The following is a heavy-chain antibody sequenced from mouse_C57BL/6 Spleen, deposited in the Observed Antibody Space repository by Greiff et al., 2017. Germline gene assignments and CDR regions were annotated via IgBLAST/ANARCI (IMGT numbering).Heavy chain of an antibody. V-gene: IGHV1-18*01. Sequence: EVKLKESGPELVKPGASVKIPCKASGYTFTDYNMDWVKQSHGKSLEWIGDINPNNGGTIYNQKFKGKATLTVDKSSSTAYMELRSLTSEDTAVYYCARLDDYDRAYWGQGTLVTVSA. D-gene: IGHD2-4*01. J-gene: IGHJ3*01. CDR1: GYTFTDYN. CDR2: INPNNGGT. CDR3: ARLDDYDRAY.